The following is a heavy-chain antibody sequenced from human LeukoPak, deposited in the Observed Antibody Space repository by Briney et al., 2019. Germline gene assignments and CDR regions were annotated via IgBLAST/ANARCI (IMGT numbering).Heavy chain of an antibody. J-gene: IGHJ6*02. Sequence: SGGSLRLSCAASGFTFSSYSMNWVRQAPGKGLEWVSSISSSSSYIYYADSVKGRFTISRDNAKNSLYRQMNSLRAEDTAVYYCARGSSSQNYYYYYGMDVWGQGTTVTVSS. V-gene: IGHV3-21*01. D-gene: IGHD6-13*01. CDR3: ARGSSSQNYYYYYGMDV. CDR2: ISSSSSYI. CDR1: GFTFSSYS.